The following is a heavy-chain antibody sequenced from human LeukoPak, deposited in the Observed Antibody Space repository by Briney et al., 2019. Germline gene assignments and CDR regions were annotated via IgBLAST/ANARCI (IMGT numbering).Heavy chain of an antibody. J-gene: IGHJ3*02. CDR2: IYTSGST. D-gene: IGHD5-24*01. Sequence: SETLSLTCTVSGGSISSGSYYWSWIRQPAGKGLEWIGRIYTSGSTNYNPSLKSRVTMSVDTSKNQFSLKLSSVTAADTAVYYCARDLNKPDIIRGWLPEYDAFDIWGQGTMVTVSS. CDR1: GGSISSGSYY. CDR3: ARDLNKPDIIRGWLPEYDAFDI. V-gene: IGHV4-61*02.